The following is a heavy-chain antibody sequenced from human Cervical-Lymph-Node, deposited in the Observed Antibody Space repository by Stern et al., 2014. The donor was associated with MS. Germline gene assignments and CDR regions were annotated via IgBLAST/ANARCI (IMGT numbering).Heavy chain of an antibody. V-gene: IGHV3-53*01. CDR2: IYSGGSK. D-gene: IGHD3-10*01. J-gene: IGHJ4*02. CDR3: ARDPGDFGY. CDR1: GFTVSNNY. Sequence: EVQLVESGGGLVQPGGSLRLSCAASGFTVSNNYMSWVRQAPGKGLEWVSIIYSGGSKYYADPVKGGFTISRDNSMNTLFLQMNSLRAEDTAIYYCARDPGDFGYWGQGTLVTVSS.